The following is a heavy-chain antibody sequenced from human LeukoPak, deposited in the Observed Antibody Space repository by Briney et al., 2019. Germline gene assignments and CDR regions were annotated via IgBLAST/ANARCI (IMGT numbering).Heavy chain of an antibody. Sequence: QPGGSLRLSCAASGFTFSRHWMTWVRQAPGKGLEWVANIKHDGSEKNYVDSVKSRFTISRDNAKNSLYLQMNSLRAEDTAVYYCATPLDYYDRSDSHQGGDWGQGTLVTVSS. CDR3: ATPLDYYDRSDSHQGGD. V-gene: IGHV3-7*03. J-gene: IGHJ4*02. CDR2: IKHDGSEK. D-gene: IGHD3-22*01. CDR1: GFTFSRHW.